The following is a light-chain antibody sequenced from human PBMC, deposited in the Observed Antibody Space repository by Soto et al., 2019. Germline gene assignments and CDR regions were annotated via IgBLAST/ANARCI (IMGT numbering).Light chain of an antibody. CDR2: AAS. Sequence: DIQMTQSPSSLSASVGGRVTITCRASQSISSYLNWYQQKPGKAPKLLIYAASSLQSGVPSRFSVSGSGTDFTLTISSLQPEDFATYYCQQSYSTPPTFGQGTKVDIK. CDR1: QSISSY. J-gene: IGKJ1*01. CDR3: QQSYSTPPT. V-gene: IGKV1-39*01.